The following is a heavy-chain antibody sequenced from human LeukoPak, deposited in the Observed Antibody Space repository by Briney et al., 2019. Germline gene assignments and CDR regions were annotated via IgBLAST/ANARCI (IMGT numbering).Heavy chain of an antibody. J-gene: IGHJ4*02. CDR1: GGTFSSNA. D-gene: IGHD4-17*01. CDR3: ARVVTTGPLDH. Sequence: SVKVSCKASGGTFSSNAISWVRQAPGQGLAWMGGIIPIFGTANYAQKFQGRVTITTDESTSIVYMELSSLRSEDTAVYYCARVVTTGPLDHWGQGTQVTVST. CDR2: IIPIFGTA. V-gene: IGHV1-69*05.